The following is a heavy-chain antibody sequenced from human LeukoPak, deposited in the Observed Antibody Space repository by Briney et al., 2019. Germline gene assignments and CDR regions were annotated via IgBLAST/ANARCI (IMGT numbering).Heavy chain of an antibody. Sequence: ASVKVSCKVSGYTLTELSMHWVRQAPGKGLEWMGGFDPEDGETIYAQKFQGRATMTEDTSTDTAYMELSSLRSEDTAVYYCATGGGWWLTFDYWGQGTLVTVSS. CDR3: ATGGGWWLTFDY. D-gene: IGHD2-15*01. CDR2: FDPEDGET. J-gene: IGHJ4*02. CDR1: GYTLTELS. V-gene: IGHV1-24*01.